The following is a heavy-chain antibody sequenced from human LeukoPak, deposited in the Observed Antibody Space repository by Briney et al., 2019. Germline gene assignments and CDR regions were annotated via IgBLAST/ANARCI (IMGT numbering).Heavy chain of an antibody. D-gene: IGHD3-22*01. Sequence: GGSLRLSCAASGFTFSSYAMNWVRQAPGKGLEWVSAISGSGGSTYYANSVKGRFTISRDNSKNTLYLQMYSLRAEDTAVYYCATTRYYYDSSGYSNFDYWGQGTLVTVSS. CDR3: ATTRYYYDSSGYSNFDY. J-gene: IGHJ4*02. CDR2: ISGSGGST. CDR1: GFTFSSYA. V-gene: IGHV3-23*01.